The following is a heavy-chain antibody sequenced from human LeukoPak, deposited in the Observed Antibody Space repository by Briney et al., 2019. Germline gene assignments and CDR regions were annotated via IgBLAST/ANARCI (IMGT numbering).Heavy chain of an antibody. J-gene: IGHJ4*02. CDR2: IWYDGSNI. CDR1: GVSISSHG. V-gene: IGHV3-33*01. Sequence: GTSLRLSCAASGVSISSHGMHWVRQAPGKGLEWVAVIWYDGSNIYYADSVKGRFTISRDNSKNTLYLQMNSLRAEDTALYYCARARNDYDSNGFSVLDYWGQGTLVTVSS. CDR3: ARARNDYDSNGFSVLDY. D-gene: IGHD3-22*01.